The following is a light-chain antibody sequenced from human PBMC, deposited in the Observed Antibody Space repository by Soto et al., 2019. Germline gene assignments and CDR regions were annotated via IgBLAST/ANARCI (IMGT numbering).Light chain of an antibody. CDR3: QHYGTSGT. CDR1: QRVSNNY. CDR2: GAT. V-gene: IGKV3-20*01. J-gene: IGKJ1*01. Sequence: EIVLTQSPGTLSLSPWERATLSCRASQRVSNNYSAWYQQNPGHAPRLLIYGATNRATGIPDRCSGRGSGTDFPLTISRLAPEDVAVYYCQHYGTSGTCGQGTKVDI.